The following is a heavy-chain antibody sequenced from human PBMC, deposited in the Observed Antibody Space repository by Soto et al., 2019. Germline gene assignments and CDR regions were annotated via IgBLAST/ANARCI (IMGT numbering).Heavy chain of an antibody. CDR1: GFTFSSYS. Sequence: EVQLVESGGGLVQPGGSLRLSCAASGFTFSSYSMNWVRQAPGKGLEWVSYISSSSRTIYCADSVKGRFTISRDNAKNSLYLKMNGRRAEETAVYYCAREWAGDGYNSGWFDPWGKGTLVTVSS. D-gene: IGHD5-12*01. CDR2: ISSSSRTI. CDR3: AREWAGDGYNSGWFDP. J-gene: IGHJ5*02. V-gene: IGHV3-48*01.